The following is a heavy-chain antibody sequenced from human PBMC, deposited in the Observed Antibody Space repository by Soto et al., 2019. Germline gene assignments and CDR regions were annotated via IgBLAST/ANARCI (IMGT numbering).Heavy chain of an antibody. J-gene: IGHJ6*02. D-gene: IGHD6-19*01. V-gene: IGHV3-30*18. Sequence: PGGSLRLSCAASGFTFSSYGMHWVRQAPGKGLEWVAVISYDGGNKYYADSVKGRFTISRDNSKNTLYLQMISLRADDTAVYYCAKSPGQVPYYYGMDVWGQGTTVTVSS. CDR2: ISYDGGNK. CDR1: GFTFSSYG. CDR3: AKSPGQVPYYYGMDV.